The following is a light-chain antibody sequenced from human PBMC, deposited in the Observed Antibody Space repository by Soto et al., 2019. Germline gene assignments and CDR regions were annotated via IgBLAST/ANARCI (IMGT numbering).Light chain of an antibody. CDR3: SSYTRSSTYV. CDR1: SSDVGGYNY. J-gene: IGLJ1*01. CDR2: DVS. V-gene: IGLV2-14*01. Sequence: SVLTQPASVSGSPGQSITISCTGTSSDVGGYNYVSWYQQHPGKAPKLMIYDVSNRPSGVSNRFSGSKSGNTASLTFFGLQAEDEADYYGSSYTRSSTYVFGTGTKVTVL.